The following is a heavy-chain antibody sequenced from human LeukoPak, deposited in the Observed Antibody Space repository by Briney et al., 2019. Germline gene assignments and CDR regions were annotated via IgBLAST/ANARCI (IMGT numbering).Heavy chain of an antibody. CDR3: ASLYGGNSWNFDY. V-gene: IGHV4-38-2*01. CDR1: GYSIRSGYY. J-gene: IGHJ4*02. D-gene: IGHD4-23*01. Sequence: PSETLSLTCGVSGYSIRSGYYWGWIRKPPGKALEWIGCVHHSGSTYYNPSLKSRITISVDTSKNHFSLKLSSVTAADTAVYYCASLYGGNSWNFDYWGQGTLVTVSS. CDR2: VHHSGST.